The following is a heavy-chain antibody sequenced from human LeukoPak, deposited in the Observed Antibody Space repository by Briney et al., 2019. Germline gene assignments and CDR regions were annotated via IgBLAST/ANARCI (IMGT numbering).Heavy chain of an antibody. CDR3: ASLYSTRPNTRTWLRATAEYFQH. D-gene: IGHD6-13*01. CDR1: GFIFSSYG. Sequence: PGGSLRLSCAASGFIFSSYGMHWVRQAPGKGLEWAAFIRYDGSNKYYADSVKGRFTISRDNSKNTLYLQINSLRAEDTAVYYCASLYSTRPNTRTWLRATAEYFQHWGQGTLVTVSP. J-gene: IGHJ1*01. V-gene: IGHV3-30*02. CDR2: IRYDGSNK.